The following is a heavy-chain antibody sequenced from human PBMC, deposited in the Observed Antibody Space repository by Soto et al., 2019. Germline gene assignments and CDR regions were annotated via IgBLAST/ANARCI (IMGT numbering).Heavy chain of an antibody. V-gene: IGHV1-18*01. D-gene: IGHD3-9*01. CDR1: GYTFASYG. CDR2: ISAYNGNT. Sequence: QVQLVQSGAEVKRPGASVKVSCKASGYTFASYGISWVRQAPGEGLEWMGWISAYNGNTNYAQKLQGRVTMTTDTSTSTAYMELRSLRSDDTAVYYCARVRDILTERYGMDVWGQGTTVTVSS. CDR3: ARVRDILTERYGMDV. J-gene: IGHJ6*02.